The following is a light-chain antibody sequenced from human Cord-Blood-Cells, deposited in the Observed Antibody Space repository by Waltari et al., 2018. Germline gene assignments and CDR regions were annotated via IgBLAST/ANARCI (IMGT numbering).Light chain of an antibody. CDR1: QSISSY. V-gene: IGKV1-39*01. CDR3: QQSYSTLT. CDR2: AAS. Sequence: DIQMPQSPSSLSASVGDRVTITCRASQSISSYLNWYQQKPGKAPKLLIYAASSLQSGVPSRFSGSGSGTDFTLTISSLQPEDFSTYYCQQSYSTLTFSGGTKVEIK. J-gene: IGKJ4*01.